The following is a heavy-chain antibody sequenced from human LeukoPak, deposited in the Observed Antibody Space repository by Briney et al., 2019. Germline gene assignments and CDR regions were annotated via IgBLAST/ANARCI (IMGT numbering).Heavy chain of an antibody. CDR1: GFTFSSYW. CDR2: IKQDGSEK. V-gene: IGHV3-7*01. Sequence: SGGSLRLSCAASGFTFSSYWMSWVRQAPGKGLEWVANIKQDGSEKYYVDSVKGRFTISRDNAKNSLYLQMNSLRAEDTAVYYCARRSPGIAVAGTQFDYWGQGTLVTVSS. J-gene: IGHJ4*02. CDR3: ARRSPGIAVAGTQFDY. D-gene: IGHD6-19*01.